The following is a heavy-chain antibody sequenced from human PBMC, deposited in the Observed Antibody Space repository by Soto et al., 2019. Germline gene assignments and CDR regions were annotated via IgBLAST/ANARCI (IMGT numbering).Heavy chain of an antibody. CDR2: IYYSGST. J-gene: IGHJ3*02. V-gene: IGHV4-31*03. D-gene: IGHD5-12*01. CDR1: GGSVSSGAYY. Sequence: VQLQESDAGLVMASQTLSLTCTVSGGSVSSGAYYWTWIRQRPGKGLEWIGYIYYSGSTYYSPSLKSRLSISLDTSKNQFSLRLSSVTAADTAMYYCARARLRAVYAFDIWGQGTMGTVSS. CDR3: ARARLRAVYAFDI.